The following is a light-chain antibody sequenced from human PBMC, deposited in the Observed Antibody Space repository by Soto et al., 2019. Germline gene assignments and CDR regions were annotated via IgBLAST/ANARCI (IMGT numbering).Light chain of an antibody. V-gene: IGKV3-20*01. CDR2: VAS. CDR1: QSVNNNY. J-gene: IGKJ4*01. Sequence: VLTXSPGNLSLSPEETATPSCRASQSVNNNYLAWYQQKPGQSPRLLIYVASIRATAIPDRFSGSGSGTDFTLTISRLEPEDSAVYYCQQHSRSITFGGGTKVDIK. CDR3: QQHSRSIT.